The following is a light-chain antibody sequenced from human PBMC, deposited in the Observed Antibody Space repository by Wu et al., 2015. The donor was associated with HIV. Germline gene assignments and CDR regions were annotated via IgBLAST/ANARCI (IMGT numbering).Light chain of an antibody. CDR2: GAS. V-gene: IGKV3-20*01. CDR1: QSVTSNY. CDR3: QQYGSSPVT. J-gene: IGKJ4*01. Sequence: EIVLTQSPGTLSLSPGERATLSCRASQSVTSNYLAWYQLKAGQAPRLLIYGASSRATGIPERFSGSGSGTDFTLTISRLEPEDFAVYYCQQYGSSPVTFGGGTKVEIK.